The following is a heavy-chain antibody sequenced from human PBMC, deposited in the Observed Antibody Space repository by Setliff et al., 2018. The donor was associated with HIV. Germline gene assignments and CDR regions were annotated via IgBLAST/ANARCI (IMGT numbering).Heavy chain of an antibody. D-gene: IGHD6-19*01. Sequence: GGSLRLSCEASGFTFDDYGMNWVRQAPGKGLEWVSGINWNGGSTGYADSVKGRFTSSRDNAKNSRYLQMNRLRGDDTGVYYGAREGLRSGWSGSAVSRGTGLTEAERFDSWGQGTLVTVSS. J-gene: IGHJ4*02. V-gene: IGHV3-20*04. CDR2: INWNGGST. CDR1: GFTFDDYG. CDR3: AREGLRSGWSGSAVSRGTGLTEAERFDS.